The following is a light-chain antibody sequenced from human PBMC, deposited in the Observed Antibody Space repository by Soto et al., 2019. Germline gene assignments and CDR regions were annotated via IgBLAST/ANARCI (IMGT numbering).Light chain of an antibody. CDR3: QQYNSYRA. CDR1: QSIDTW. J-gene: IGKJ1*01. CDR2: KAS. V-gene: IGKV1-5*03. Sequence: DIQMTQSPSTLSASVGDRVTITGRASQSIDTWLAWHQQKPGQVPKLLISKASSLESGVPSRFSGSGSGTEFTLTISSLQPDDSATYYCQQYNSYRAFGQGTKVEI.